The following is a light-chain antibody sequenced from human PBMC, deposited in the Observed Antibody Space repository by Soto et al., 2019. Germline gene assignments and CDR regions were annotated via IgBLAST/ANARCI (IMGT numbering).Light chain of an antibody. Sequence: DIQMTQSPSSVSASIGDRVTITCRTSQGVGSYLAWYQQKPGKAPKLLIYAASTLQSGVPSRFSGSGSGTDFTLSISSLQPEDFATYYCEQAGSIPLTYGGGTRVEIK. CDR1: QGVGSY. V-gene: IGKV1D-12*01. J-gene: IGKJ4*01. CDR2: AAS. CDR3: EQAGSIPLT.